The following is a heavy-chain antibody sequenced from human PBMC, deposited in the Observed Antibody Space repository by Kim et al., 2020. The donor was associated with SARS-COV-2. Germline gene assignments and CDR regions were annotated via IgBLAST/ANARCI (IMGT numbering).Heavy chain of an antibody. CDR3: AKPNYYDSSGYYSY. J-gene: IGHJ4*02. V-gene: IGHV3-23*03. Sequence: ADSVNGRFTITRYNSKHTLYLQKNSLQAKDTAVYYCAKPNYYDSSGYYSYWGQGTLVTVSS. D-gene: IGHD3-22*01.